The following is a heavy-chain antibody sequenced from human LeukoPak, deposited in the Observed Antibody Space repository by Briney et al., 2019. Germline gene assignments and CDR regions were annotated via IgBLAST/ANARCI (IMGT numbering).Heavy chain of an antibody. D-gene: IGHD3-10*01. Sequence: SETLSLTCTVSGGSISSYYRTWIRQPPGKGLEWIGNIYSSGSTDYNPSLKSRVTISLDTSKFQFSLRLNSVTAADTAVYYCARADPNASGYFYRFNWFDPWGQGTLVTVSS. J-gene: IGHJ5*02. CDR3: ARADPNASGYFYRFNWFDP. V-gene: IGHV4-59*01. CDR1: GGSISSYY. CDR2: IYSSGST.